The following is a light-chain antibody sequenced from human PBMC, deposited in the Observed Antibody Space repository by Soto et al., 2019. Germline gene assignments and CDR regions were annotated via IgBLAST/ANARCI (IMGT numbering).Light chain of an antibody. CDR3: QQYNNWPPWT. Sequence: EIVLTQSLATLSVSPRERAGLSCSSSQSVSSNLAWYQQKPGQAPRLLIYGASTRATGIPARFSGSGSGTEFTLTISSLQSEDFAVYYCQQYNNWPPWTFGQGTKVDTK. J-gene: IGKJ1*01. V-gene: IGKV3-15*01. CDR2: GAS. CDR1: QSVSSN.